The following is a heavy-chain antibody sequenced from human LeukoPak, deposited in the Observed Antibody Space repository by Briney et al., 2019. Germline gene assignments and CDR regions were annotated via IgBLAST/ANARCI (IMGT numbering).Heavy chain of an antibody. V-gene: IGHV4-34*01. CDR1: GGSFSGYY. CDR2: INHSGST. Sequence: PSETLSLTCAVYGGSFSGYYWSWIRQPPGKGLEWIGEINHSGSTNYNPSLKSRVTISVDTSKNQFSLKVSSVTAADTAMYYCARGLQLKHLDSWGQGTLVTVSS. J-gene: IGHJ4*02. D-gene: IGHD5-18*01. CDR3: ARGLQLKHLDS.